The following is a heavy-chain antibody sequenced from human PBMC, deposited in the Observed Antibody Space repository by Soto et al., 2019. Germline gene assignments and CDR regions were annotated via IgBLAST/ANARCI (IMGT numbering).Heavy chain of an antibody. J-gene: IGHJ6*02. CDR2: INPNSGGT. CDR3: AREQGGVATRYGMDV. CDR1: GYTFTGYY. Sequence: ASVKVSCKASGYTFTGYYMHWVRQAPGQGLEWMGWINPNSGGTNYAQKFQSRITMTRDTSRDTSISTVYMELSRLRSDDTAVYYCAREQGGVATRYGMDVWGHGTTVTVSS. V-gene: IGHV1-2*02. D-gene: IGHD5-12*01.